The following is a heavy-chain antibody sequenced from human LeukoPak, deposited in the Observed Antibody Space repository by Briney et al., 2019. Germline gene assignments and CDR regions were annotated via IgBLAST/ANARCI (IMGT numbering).Heavy chain of an antibody. V-gene: IGHV3-7*01. CDR3: ARDSNWALDY. J-gene: IGHJ4*02. CDR2: IKHDGSQK. D-gene: IGHD3-16*01. Sequence: QAGGSLRLSCAASGFTFSTYWMSWVRQAPGKRLEWVANIKHDGSQKYYVDSVKGRFTISRDNSNNTLYVQMNSLRVEDTAVYYCARDSNWALDYWGQGTPVTVSS. CDR1: GFTFSTYW.